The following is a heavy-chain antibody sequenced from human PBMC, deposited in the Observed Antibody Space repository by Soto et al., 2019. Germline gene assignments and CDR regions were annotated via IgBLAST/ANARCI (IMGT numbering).Heavy chain of an antibody. D-gene: IGHD3-16*01. CDR1: GFTLRSYA. Sequence: GGSLRLSCVASGFTLRSYAMSLVRQTPGKGLEWVSAISGSGGRTYYADSVKGRFTISRDNSNNTLSLQMHILRVEDTAVYFCAKGGYYSLFDIWGQGTMVTVSS. J-gene: IGHJ3*02. CDR3: AKGGYYSLFDI. CDR2: ISGSGGRT. V-gene: IGHV3-23*01.